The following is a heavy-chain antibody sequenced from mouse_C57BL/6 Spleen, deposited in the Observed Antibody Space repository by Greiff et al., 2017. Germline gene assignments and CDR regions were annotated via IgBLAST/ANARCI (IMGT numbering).Heavy chain of an antibody. J-gene: IGHJ4*01. Sequence: QVQLQQPGAELVRPGSSVKLSCTASGYTFTSYWMDWVKQRPGQGLAWIGNIYPSDSETHYNQKFTDKATLTVDKSSSTAYMQLSSRTSEESAVYYWARVGYSNYVYAMDYWGQGTSVTVSS. CDR2: IYPSDSET. D-gene: IGHD2-5*01. CDR1: GYTFTSYW. CDR3: ARVGYSNYVYAMDY. V-gene: IGHV1-61*01.